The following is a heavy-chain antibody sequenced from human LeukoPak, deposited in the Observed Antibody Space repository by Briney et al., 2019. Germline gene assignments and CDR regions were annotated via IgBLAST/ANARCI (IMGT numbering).Heavy chain of an antibody. V-gene: IGHV3-23*01. CDR1: GIAFRNYA. CDR3: GIDPNGDYIGAFDF. D-gene: IGHD4-17*01. Sequence: GGSLRLSCVASGIAFRNYAMTWVRQPPGKGLEWVSSITGSGTTTRYADSVNGRFTISRDNSVGTLYLQLNSLSAADTAVYYCGIDPNGDYIGAFDFWGQGTKVTASS. CDR2: ITGSGTTT. J-gene: IGHJ3*01.